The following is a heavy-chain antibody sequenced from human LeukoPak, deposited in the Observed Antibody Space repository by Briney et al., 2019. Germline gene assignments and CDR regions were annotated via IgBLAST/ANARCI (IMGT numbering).Heavy chain of an antibody. CDR2: IDWDDDK. V-gene: IGHV2-70*01. D-gene: IGHD1-26*01. CDR1: GFSLSNNGMC. Sequence: SGPALVKPAQAFTLTCNFSGFSLSNNGMCVRWIRKPPGKALEWLALIDWDDDKYYSTSLKTRLTISKDTSKNQVVLTMTSMDPVDTATYYCALMGVGATSGAFDIWGQGTMVTVSS. J-gene: IGHJ3*02. CDR3: ALMGVGATSGAFDI.